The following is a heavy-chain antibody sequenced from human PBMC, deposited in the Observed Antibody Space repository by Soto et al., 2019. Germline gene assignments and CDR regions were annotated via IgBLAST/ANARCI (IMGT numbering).Heavy chain of an antibody. V-gene: IGHV3-30*03. CDR3: ARWWNDQEWVETMDV. Sequence: QVKLVESGGGVVQPGRSLRLSCAASGFIFSKNGMFWVRQAPGKGLEWVAVVQYDGSNEHYSDSVRGRFTISRDNSRNKLYLQMNSLRAEDTAIYYCARWWNDQEWVETMDVWGQGTTVTVSS. CDR2: VQYDGSNE. CDR1: GFIFSKNG. D-gene: IGHD1-1*01. J-gene: IGHJ6*01.